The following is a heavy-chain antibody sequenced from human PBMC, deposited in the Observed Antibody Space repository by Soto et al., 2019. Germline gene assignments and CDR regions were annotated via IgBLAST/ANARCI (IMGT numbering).Heavy chain of an antibody. Sequence: QVHLVQSGGEVKKPGASVKVSCKASGYTFNRHGITWVRQAPGQGLEWMGWISGYNGDINYEQKFQVRVTLSSDTLTSTVYLELKSLRFDDTSVYYCARVRIVGAREIDFWGQGTLVTVSS. CDR3: ARVRIVGAREIDF. CDR2: ISGYNGDI. D-gene: IGHD1-26*01. J-gene: IGHJ4*02. V-gene: IGHV1-18*04. CDR1: GYTFNRHG.